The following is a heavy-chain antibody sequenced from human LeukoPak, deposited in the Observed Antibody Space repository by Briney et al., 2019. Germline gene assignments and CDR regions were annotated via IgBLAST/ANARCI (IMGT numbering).Heavy chain of an antibody. CDR2: IIPIFGTA. V-gene: IGHV1-69*13. D-gene: IGHD4-17*01. CDR3: AREMLYGDYFAGYMDV. J-gene: IGHJ6*03. Sequence: ASVKVSCKASGYTFTGYYMHWVRQAPGQGLEWMGGIIPIFGTANYAQKFQGRVTITADESTSTAYMELSSLRSEDTAVYYCAREMLYGDYFAGYMDVWGKGTTVTISS. CDR1: GYTFTGYY.